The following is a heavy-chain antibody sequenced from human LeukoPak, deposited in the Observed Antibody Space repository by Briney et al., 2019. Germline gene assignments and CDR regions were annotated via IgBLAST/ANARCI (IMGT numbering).Heavy chain of an antibody. CDR3: GKVGGNTNS. V-gene: IGHV4-30-4*01. CDR2: IHNSRGT. Sequence: SETLSLTCTVSGASITSDIFYWNWIRQSPGKGLEWIGAIHNSRGTSYNPSLESRLTISVDPSENKFFLKMTSVTDADTATYYCGKVGGNTNSWCQGTLVTVSS. J-gene: IGHJ4*02. D-gene: IGHD4-23*01. CDR1: GASITSDIFY.